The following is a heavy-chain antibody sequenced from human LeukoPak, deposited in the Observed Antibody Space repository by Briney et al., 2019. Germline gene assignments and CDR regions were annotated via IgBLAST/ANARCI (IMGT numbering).Heavy chain of an antibody. D-gene: IGHD3-22*01. CDR3: ARGRYDSSGYCFDY. CDR1: GFTFSSDD. J-gene: IGHJ4*02. V-gene: IGHV3-13*01. CDR2: IDTAGDT. Sequence: PGGSLRLSCAASGFTFSSDDMHWVRQATGKGLEWVSAIDTAGDTYYPGSVKGRFTISRENAKNSLYLQMNSLRAGDTAVYYCARGRYDSSGYCFDYWGQGTLVTVSS.